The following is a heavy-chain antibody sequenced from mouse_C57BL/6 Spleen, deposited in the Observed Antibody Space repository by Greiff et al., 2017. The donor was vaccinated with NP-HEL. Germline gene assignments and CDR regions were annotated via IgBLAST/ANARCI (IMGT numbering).Heavy chain of an antibody. V-gene: IGHV8-5*01. CDR2: IWWNDDK. J-gene: IGHJ4*01. Sequence: QVTLKVSGPGILQPSQSLSLTCSFSGFSLSTSNMGIGWIRQPSGQGLEWLAHIWWNDDKYYNPSLKSRLTISKDTSNNQVCLKITSVDTADTATYYCAQIAWHYGSSYGYAMDYWGQGTSVTVSS. CDR1: GFSLSTSNMG. CDR3: AQIAWHYGSSYGYAMDY. D-gene: IGHD1-1*01.